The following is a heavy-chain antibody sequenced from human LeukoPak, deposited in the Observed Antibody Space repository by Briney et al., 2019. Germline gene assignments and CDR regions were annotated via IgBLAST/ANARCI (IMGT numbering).Heavy chain of an antibody. CDR2: INPNSGGT. CDR1: VYTFTRYY. D-gene: IGHD2-2*01. V-gene: IGHV1-2*02. CDR3: ARGSTSCYCVDI. J-gene: IGHJ3*02. Sequence: ASLKVSCKASVYTFTRYYMHWVRHAPGQGLEWMGWINPNSGGTNYAQKFQGRVTMTRDTSISTAYMELSRLRYDDTAVYYCARGSTSCYCVDIWGQGTMVTVSS.